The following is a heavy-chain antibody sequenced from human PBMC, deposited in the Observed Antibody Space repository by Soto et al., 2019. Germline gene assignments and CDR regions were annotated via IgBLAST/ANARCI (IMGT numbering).Heavy chain of an antibody. CDR3: ARIARRYYDTSGSPYFDF. CDR1: GFSLSTTGMC. D-gene: IGHD3-22*01. J-gene: IGHJ4*02. V-gene: IGHV2-70*11. Sequence: SGPTLVNPTQTLTLTCTFSGFSLSTTGMCVSWIRQPPGKALEWLARIDWDDDKYYNTSLKTRLTISKDTSKNQVVLTMTNMEPVDTATYYCARIARRYYDTSGSPYFDFWGQGTRVTVAS. CDR2: IDWDDDK.